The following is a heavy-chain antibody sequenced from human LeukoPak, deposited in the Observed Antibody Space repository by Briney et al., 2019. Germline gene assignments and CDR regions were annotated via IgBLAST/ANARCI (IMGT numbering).Heavy chain of an antibody. CDR2: IYHSGST. D-gene: IGHD1-26*01. J-gene: IGHJ4*02. V-gene: IGHV4-38-2*02. CDR1: GYSISSGYY. Sequence: PSETLSLTCTVSGYSISSGYYWGWIRQPPGKGLEWIGSIYHSGSTYYNPSLKSRVTISVDTSKNQFSLKLSSVTAADTAVYYCARDLVGATRNYWGQGTLVTVSS. CDR3: ARDLVGATRNY.